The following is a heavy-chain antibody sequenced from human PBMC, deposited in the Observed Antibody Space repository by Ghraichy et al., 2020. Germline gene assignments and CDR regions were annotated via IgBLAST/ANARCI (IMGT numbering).Heavy chain of an antibody. CDR1: GFTFSSYA. D-gene: IGHD1-26*01. CDR3: AKRLSGRYSDALDV. Sequence: GGSLRLSCAASGFTFSSYAMSWVRQAPGKGLEWVSCISGGGGTTHYADSVKGRFTISRDNSKNTLYLQMNSLRAEDTAVYYCAKRLSGRYSDALDVWGQGTMVTASS. J-gene: IGHJ3*01. CDR2: ISGGGGTT. V-gene: IGHV3-23*01.